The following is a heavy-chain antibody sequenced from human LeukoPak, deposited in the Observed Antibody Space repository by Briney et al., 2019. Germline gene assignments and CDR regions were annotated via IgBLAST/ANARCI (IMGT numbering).Heavy chain of an antibody. CDR1: GFTFSSYA. D-gene: IGHD2-15*01. CDR3: AKDGAHRYCSGGSCQPDY. V-gene: IGHV3-23*01. CDR2: ISGSGGST. Sequence: GGSLRLSCAASGFTFSSYAMSWVRQAPGKGLEWVSAISGSGGSTYYADSVKGRFTISRDNSKNTLYLQMNSLRAEDTAVYYCAKDGAHRYCSGGSCQPDYWGQGTLVTVSS. J-gene: IGHJ4*02.